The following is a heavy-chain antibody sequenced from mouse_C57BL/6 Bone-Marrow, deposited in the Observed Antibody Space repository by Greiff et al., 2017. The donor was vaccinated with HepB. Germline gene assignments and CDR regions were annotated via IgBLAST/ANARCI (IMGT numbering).Heavy chain of an antibody. CDR1: GFTFSSYA. Sequence: DVQLVESGGGLVKPGGSLKLSCAASGFTFSSYAMSWVRHTPEKRLEWVATISDGGSYTYYPDNVKGRFTISRENAKNNLYLQMSHLKSEDTAMYYGASTVVGYFDVWGTGTTVTVSS. CDR3: ASTVVGYFDV. V-gene: IGHV5-4*01. D-gene: IGHD1-1*01. J-gene: IGHJ1*03. CDR2: ISDGGSYT.